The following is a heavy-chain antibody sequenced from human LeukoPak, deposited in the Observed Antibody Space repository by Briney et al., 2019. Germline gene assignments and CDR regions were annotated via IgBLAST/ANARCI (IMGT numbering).Heavy chain of an antibody. V-gene: IGHV1-2*02. J-gene: IGHJ4*02. Sequence: ASVKVSCKASGGTFSSYAISWVRQAPGQGLEWMGWINPNSGGTNYAQKFQGRVTMTRDTSISTAYMELSRLRSDDTAVYYCARVGVVPAAIHGEFDYWGQGTLVTVSS. CDR1: GGTFSSYA. CDR2: INPNSGGT. CDR3: ARVGVVPAAIHGEFDY. D-gene: IGHD2-2*01.